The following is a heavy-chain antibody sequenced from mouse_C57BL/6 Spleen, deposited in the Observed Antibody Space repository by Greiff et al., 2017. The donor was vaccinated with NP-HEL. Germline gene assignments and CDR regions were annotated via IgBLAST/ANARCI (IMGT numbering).Heavy chain of an antibody. Sequence: QVQLQQPGAELVRPGTSVKLSCKASGYTFTSYWMHWVKQRPGQGLEWIGVIDPSDSYTNYNQKFKGKATLTVDTSSSTAYMQLSSLTSEDSAVYYCASDYGSSYRAMDYWGQGTSVTVSS. CDR1: GYTFTSYW. D-gene: IGHD1-1*01. CDR2: IDPSDSYT. CDR3: ASDYGSSYRAMDY. V-gene: IGHV1-59*01. J-gene: IGHJ4*01.